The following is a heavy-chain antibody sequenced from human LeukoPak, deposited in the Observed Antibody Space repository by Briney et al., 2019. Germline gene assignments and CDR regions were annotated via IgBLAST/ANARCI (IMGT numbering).Heavy chain of an antibody. CDR3: ARERGYYYGSGSYYEPDALDI. D-gene: IGHD3-10*01. CDR1: GFTFRSYS. V-gene: IGHV3-48*04. CDR2: ISNSGSTI. Sequence: GGSLRLSCAASGFTFRSYSMNWVRQAPGKGLEWVSYISNSGSTIYYADSVKGRFTISRDNAKNSLYLQMNSLRAEDTAVYYCARERGYYYGSGSYYEPDALDIWGQGTMVTVSS. J-gene: IGHJ3*02.